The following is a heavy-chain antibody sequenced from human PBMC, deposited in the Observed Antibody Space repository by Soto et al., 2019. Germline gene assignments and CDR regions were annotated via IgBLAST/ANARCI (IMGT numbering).Heavy chain of an antibody. CDR1: GGTFSSYA. V-gene: IGHV1-69*01. CDR3: ARCYYDSSGYYLDAFDI. D-gene: IGHD3-22*01. Sequence: QVQLVQSGAEVKKPGSSVKVSCKASGGTFSSYAISWVRQAPGQGLEWMGGIIPIFGTANYAQKFKGRVTITADESTSTANMELSSLRSEDTAVYYCARCYYDSSGYYLDAFDIWGQGTMVTVSS. CDR2: IIPIFGTA. J-gene: IGHJ3*02.